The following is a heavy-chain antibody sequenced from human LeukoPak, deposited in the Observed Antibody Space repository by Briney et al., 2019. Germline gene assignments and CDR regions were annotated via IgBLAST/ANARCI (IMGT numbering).Heavy chain of an antibody. V-gene: IGHV5-51*01. CDR1: GYSFTSYW. D-gene: IGHD3-22*01. CDR2: IYPGDSDT. CDR3: ARQWNYYDSSERNAFDI. Sequence: GESLKISCKGSGYSFTSYWIGWVRQMPGKGLEWMGIIYPGDSDTRYSPSFQGQVTISADKSISTAYLQWSSLKASDTAMYYCARQWNYYDSSERNAFDIWGQGTMVTVSS. J-gene: IGHJ3*02.